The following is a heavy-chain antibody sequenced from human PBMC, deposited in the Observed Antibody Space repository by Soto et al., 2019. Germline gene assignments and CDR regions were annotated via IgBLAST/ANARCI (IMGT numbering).Heavy chain of an antibody. J-gene: IGHJ4*02. V-gene: IGHV3-23*01. CDR2: ISGSGGST. CDR3: ATGSGRTTFSIDY. CDR1: GFTFSSYA. D-gene: IGHD1-7*01. Sequence: EVQLLESGGGLVQPGGSLRLSCAASGFTFSSYAMSWVRQAPGKGLEWVSAISGSGGSTYYADSVKGRFTISRDNSKNMLYLQMNSLRAEDTSVYYCATGSGRTTFSIDYWGQGTLVTVSS.